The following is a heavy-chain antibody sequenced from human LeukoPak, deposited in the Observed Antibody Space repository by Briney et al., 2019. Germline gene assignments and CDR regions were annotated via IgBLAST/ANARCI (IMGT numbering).Heavy chain of an antibody. CDR2: IWYDGSNK. V-gene: IGHV3-33*01. CDR3: ARASGPDFWSGYYLDY. CDR1: GFTFSSYG. J-gene: IGHJ4*02. Sequence: PGGSLRLSCAASGFTFSSYGMHWVRQAPGKGLEWVAVIWYDGSNKYYADSVKGRFTISRDNSKNTLYLQMNSLRAEDTAVYYCARASGPDFWSGYYLDYWGQGTLVTVSS. D-gene: IGHD3-3*01.